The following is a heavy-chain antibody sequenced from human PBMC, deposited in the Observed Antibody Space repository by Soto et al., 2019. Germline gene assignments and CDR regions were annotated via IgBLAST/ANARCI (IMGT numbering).Heavy chain of an antibody. J-gene: IGHJ5*02. CDR1: GFTFSSYA. Sequence: VQLLESGGGLVQPGGSLRLSCAASGFTFSSYAISWVRQAPGQGLEWMGGIIPIFGTANYAQKFQGRVTITADESTSTAYMELSSLRSEDTAVYYCASSPSGGSVVWFDPWGQGTLVTVSS. CDR2: IIPIFGTA. V-gene: IGHV1-69*01. CDR3: ASSPSGGSVVWFDP. D-gene: IGHD2-15*01.